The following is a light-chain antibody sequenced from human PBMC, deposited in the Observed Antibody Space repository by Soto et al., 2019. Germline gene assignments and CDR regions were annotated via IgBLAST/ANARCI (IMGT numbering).Light chain of an antibody. Sequence: DVQLTQSPSSLSASVGDRVIITCRASRGVGRWLAWYQQKTEKAPKSLIYATSTLQSSVPSRFNGSGSGTHFSLAISSLQPEDVATYYCQQYGSFPPTFGRGTKVEI. J-gene: IGKJ1*01. V-gene: IGKV1D-16*01. CDR3: QQYGSFPPT. CDR1: RGVGRW. CDR2: ATS.